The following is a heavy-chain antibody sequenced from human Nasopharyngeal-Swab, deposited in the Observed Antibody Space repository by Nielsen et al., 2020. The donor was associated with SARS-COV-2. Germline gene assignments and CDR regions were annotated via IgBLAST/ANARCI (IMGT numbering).Heavy chain of an antibody. CDR2: ISSSSSYI. Sequence: GESLKISCAASGFTFSSYSMNWVRQAPGKGLEWVSSISSSSSYIYYADSVKGRFTISRDNAKNSLYLQMNSLRAEDTAVYYCARHLPLRFVKWLFPDYFDYWGQGTLVTVSS. CDR3: ARHLPLRFVKWLFPDYFDY. V-gene: IGHV3-21*01. CDR1: GFTFSSYS. J-gene: IGHJ4*02. D-gene: IGHD3-3*01.